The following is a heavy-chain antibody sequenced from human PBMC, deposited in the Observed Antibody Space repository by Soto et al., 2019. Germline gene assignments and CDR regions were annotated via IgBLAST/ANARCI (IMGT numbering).Heavy chain of an antibody. D-gene: IGHD6-13*01. V-gene: IGHV3-23*01. CDR2: ISGGGGAA. CDR1: GFAFNSYA. CDR3: ARGRIAPAYFQF. Sequence: EVQLLESGGGLVQPGGSLRLSCVASGFAFNSYALTWVRQAPGKGLEWVSAISGGGGAAFYADSVRDRFSISKDKSTNTLYLQMNSLRVEDTALYCCARGRIAPAYFQFWGPGTPVSVSS. J-gene: IGHJ1*01.